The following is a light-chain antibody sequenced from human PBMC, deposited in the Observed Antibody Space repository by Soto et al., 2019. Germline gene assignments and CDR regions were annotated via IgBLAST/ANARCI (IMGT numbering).Light chain of an antibody. Sequence: EVVLTQSPGTLSLYPGDRATLSCRASQSLSSSYLAWYQQKPGQAPSLLIYATSSRATGIPYRFSGSGSGTDFTLTISRLEPEDFAVYYCKQYTRSRYIFGQGTKMEIK. V-gene: IGKV3-20*01. CDR1: QSLSSSY. CDR3: KQYTRSRYI. J-gene: IGKJ2*01. CDR2: ATS.